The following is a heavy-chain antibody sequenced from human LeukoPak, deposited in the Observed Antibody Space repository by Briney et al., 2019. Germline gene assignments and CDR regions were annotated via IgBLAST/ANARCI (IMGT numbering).Heavy chain of an antibody. CDR3: ARLDYYDSSGYYQYYFDY. V-gene: IGHV3-53*01. D-gene: IGHD3-22*01. CDR1: GFTVSSNY. J-gene: IGHJ4*02. Sequence: GGSLRLSCAASGFTVSSNYMGWVRQAPGKGLEWVSIIYAGGSTYYADSVKGRFTISRDNSKNTLYLQMNSLRAEDTAVYYCARLDYYDSSGYYQYYFDYWGQGTLVTVSS. CDR2: IYAGGST.